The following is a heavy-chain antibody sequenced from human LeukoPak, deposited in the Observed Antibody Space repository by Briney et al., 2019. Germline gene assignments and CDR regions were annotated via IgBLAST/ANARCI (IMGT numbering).Heavy chain of an antibody. J-gene: IGHJ3*02. D-gene: IGHD1-1*01. V-gene: IGHV1-69*13. CDR3: ARTEVDWNDDAFDI. CDR2: IIPIFGTA. Sequence: SVKVSCKASGGTFSSYAISWVRQAPGQGLEWMGGIIPIFGTANYAQKFQGRVTITADESTSTAYMELSSLRSEDTAVYYCARTEVDWNDDAFDIWGQGTMVTVSS. CDR1: GGTFSSYA.